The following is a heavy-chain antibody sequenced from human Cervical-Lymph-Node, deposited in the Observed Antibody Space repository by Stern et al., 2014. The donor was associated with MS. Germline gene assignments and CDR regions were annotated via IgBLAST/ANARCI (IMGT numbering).Heavy chain of an antibody. CDR1: GFTFSSYG. CDR3: AREVFADYGDYDAFDI. V-gene: IGHV3-33*01. CDR2: IWYDGSNK. J-gene: IGHJ3*02. D-gene: IGHD4-17*01. Sequence: GGVVQPGRSLRLSCAASGFTFSSYGMHWVRQAPGKGLEWVAVIWYDGSNKYYADSVKGRFTISRDNSKNTLYLQMNSLRAEDTAVYYCAREVFADYGDYDAFDIWGQGTMVTVSS.